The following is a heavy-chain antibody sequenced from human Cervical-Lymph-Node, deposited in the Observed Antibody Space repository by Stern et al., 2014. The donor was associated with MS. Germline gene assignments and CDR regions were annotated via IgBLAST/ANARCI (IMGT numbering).Heavy chain of an antibody. V-gene: IGHV3-30*18. J-gene: IGHJ5*02. D-gene: IGHD3-3*01. Sequence: DQLVESGGGVVQPGRSLRLSCAASGFTFSVYGMHWVRQAPGKGLEWVALISYDGSNKSYADSVKGRFTISRDNSKDTLYLQMNSLRSEDTAVDYCTKRESDFWSGGFDPWGQGTLVTVSS. CDR2: ISYDGSNK. CDR1: GFTFSVYG. CDR3: TKRESDFWSGGFDP.